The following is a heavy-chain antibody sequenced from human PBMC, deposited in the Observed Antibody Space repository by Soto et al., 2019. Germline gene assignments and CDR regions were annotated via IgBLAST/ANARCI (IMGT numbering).Heavy chain of an antibody. CDR1: GGTFSTSA. Sequence: QVQVVQSGAEVKKPGSSVKVSCKTSGGTFSTSAISWVRQAPGQGLEWMGGIMPIFRTADYAQRFQGRVNIRAHESASTADLELRTLTSEDTAIYYGARDKDRAQVGGNYYSRMDVWGQGTTVTVTS. CDR2: IMPIFRTA. CDR3: ARDKDRAQVGGNYYSRMDV. V-gene: IGHV1-69*12. J-gene: IGHJ6*02. D-gene: IGHD2-2*01.